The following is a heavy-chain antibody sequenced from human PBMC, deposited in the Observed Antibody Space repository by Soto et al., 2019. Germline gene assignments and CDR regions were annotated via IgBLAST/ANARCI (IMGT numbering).Heavy chain of an antibody. CDR1: GFTFTRYS. Sequence: GGSLRLSCAAYGFTFTRYSMNWVRQAPGEGLEWVSSISSTTNYIYYGDSMKGRFTISRDNAKNSLYLEMNSLRAEDTAVYYCARESEDLTSNFDYWGQGTLVTVSS. J-gene: IGHJ4*02. CDR2: ISSTTNYI. V-gene: IGHV3-21*06. CDR3: ARESEDLTSNFDY.